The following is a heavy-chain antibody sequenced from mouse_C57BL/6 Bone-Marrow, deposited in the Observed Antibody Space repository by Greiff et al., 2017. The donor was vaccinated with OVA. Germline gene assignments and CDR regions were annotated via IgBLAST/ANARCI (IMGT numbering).Heavy chain of an antibody. CDR2: IYPRSGNT. CDR3: ARGRNPWYFDV. CDR1: GYTFTGYG. Sequence: QVQLQQSGAELARPGASVKLSCKASGYTFTGYGISWVKQRTGQGLEWIGEIYPRSGNTYYNEKFKGKATLTADKSSSTAYMELRSLTSEDSAVYFCARGRNPWYFDVWGTGTTVTVSS. V-gene: IGHV1-81*01. J-gene: IGHJ1*03.